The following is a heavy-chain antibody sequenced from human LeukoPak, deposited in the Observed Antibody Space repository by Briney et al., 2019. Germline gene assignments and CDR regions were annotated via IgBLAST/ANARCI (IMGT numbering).Heavy chain of an antibody. CDR2: IYYSGGT. CDR3: ARDPDFDGGLGFDY. J-gene: IGHJ4*02. D-gene: IGHD3-9*01. Sequence: SDTLSLTCTVSGGSLSSYYWNWIRQPPGKGLDWIGQIYYSGGTKYSPSLKSRVTISVDTSKNQFSLKLNSVTAADTAVYYCARDPDFDGGLGFDYWGQGTLVTVSS. V-gene: IGHV4-59*01. CDR1: GGSLSSYY.